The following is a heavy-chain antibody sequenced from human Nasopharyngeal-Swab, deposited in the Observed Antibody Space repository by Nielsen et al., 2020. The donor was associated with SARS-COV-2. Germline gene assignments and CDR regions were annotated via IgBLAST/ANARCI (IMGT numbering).Heavy chain of an antibody. CDR2: IYTSGST. V-gene: IGHV4-61*02. D-gene: IGHD3-22*01. CDR3: ARGNYYDSSGYSYYFDY. J-gene: IGHJ4*02. CDR1: GGSISSGSYY. Sequence: SDTLSLTCTVSGGSISSGSYYWSWIRQPAGKGLEWIGRIYTSGSTNYNPSLKSRVTISVDTSKNQFSLKLSSVTAADTAVYYCARGNYYDSSGYSYYFDYWGQGTLVTVSS.